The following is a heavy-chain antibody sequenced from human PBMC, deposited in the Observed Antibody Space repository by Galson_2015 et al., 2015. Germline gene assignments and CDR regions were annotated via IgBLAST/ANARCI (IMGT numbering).Heavy chain of an antibody. Sequence: SLSLSCAASGFTFSSYWMHWVRQAPGKGLVWVSRINSDGSSTSYADSVKGRFTISRDNAKNTLYLQMNSLRAEDTAVYYCARDGAVVVVAAYFDYWGQGTLVTVSS. CDR2: INSDGSST. CDR3: ARDGAVVVVAAYFDY. CDR1: GFTFSSYW. V-gene: IGHV3-74*01. J-gene: IGHJ4*02. D-gene: IGHD2-15*01.